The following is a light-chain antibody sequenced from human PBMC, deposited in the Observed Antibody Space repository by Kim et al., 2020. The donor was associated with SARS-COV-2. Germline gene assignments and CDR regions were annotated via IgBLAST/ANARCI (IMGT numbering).Light chain of an antibody. Sequence: ALGQTVRITCQGDSLRSYYASRYQQKPGQAPVLVIYGKNNRPSGIPDRFSGSSSGNTASLTITGAQAEDEADYYCNSRDSSGPVVFGGGTQLTVL. CDR3: NSRDSSGPVV. V-gene: IGLV3-19*01. J-gene: IGLJ2*01. CDR2: GKN. CDR1: SLRSYY.